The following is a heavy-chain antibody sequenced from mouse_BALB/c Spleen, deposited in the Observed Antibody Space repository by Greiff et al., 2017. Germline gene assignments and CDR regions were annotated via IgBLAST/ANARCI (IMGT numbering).Heavy chain of an antibody. CDR1: GFTFSDYY. J-gene: IGHJ3*01. CDR3: ARDRVYYDYDKLAY. Sequence: EVMLVESGGGLVKPGGSLKLSCAASGFTFSDYYMYWVRQTPEKRLEWVATISDGGSYTYYPDSVKGRFTISRDNAKNNLYLQMSSLKSEDTAMYYCARDRVYYDYDKLAYWGQGTLVTVSA. CDR2: ISDGGSYT. D-gene: IGHD2-4*01. V-gene: IGHV5-4*02.